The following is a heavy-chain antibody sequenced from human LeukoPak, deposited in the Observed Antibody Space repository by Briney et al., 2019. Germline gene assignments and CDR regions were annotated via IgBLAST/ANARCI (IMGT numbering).Heavy chain of an antibody. Sequence: SETLSLTCPVSGGSINSSDYYWGWIRQPPGKGLEWIGSIYYSGTTYYTPSLKSRVTISVDTSKNQFSLKLSSVTAADTAVYYCARGSDYGDQHFDYWGQGTLVTVSS. V-gene: IGHV4-39*01. J-gene: IGHJ4*02. D-gene: IGHD4-17*01. CDR2: IYYSGTT. CDR3: ARGSDYGDQHFDY. CDR1: GGSINSSDYY.